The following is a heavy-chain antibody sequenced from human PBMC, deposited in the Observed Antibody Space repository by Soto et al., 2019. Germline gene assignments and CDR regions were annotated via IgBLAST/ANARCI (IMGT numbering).Heavy chain of an antibody. CDR1: GFTFSSYA. V-gene: IGHV3-23*01. Sequence: EVQLLESGGGLVQPGGSLRLSCAASGFTFSSYAMSWVRQAPGKGLEWVSAISGSGGSTYYADSVKGRFTISRDNSKNTLYLQMNSLRAEDTAVYYCAKIWANVDIVATNPEETPDDYWGQGTLVTVSS. D-gene: IGHD5-12*01. CDR2: ISGSGGST. CDR3: AKIWANVDIVATNPEETPDDY. J-gene: IGHJ4*02.